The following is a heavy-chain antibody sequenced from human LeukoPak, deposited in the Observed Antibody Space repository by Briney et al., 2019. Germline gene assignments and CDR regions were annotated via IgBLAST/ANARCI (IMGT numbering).Heavy chain of an antibody. CDR1: GYSFTNYW. CDR2: IYPRDSDT. V-gene: IGHV5-51*01. CDR3: ARHMDYGGVNDAFDI. Sequence: GESLKISCQGSGYSFTNYWIGWVRQVPGKGLEWVGIIYPRDSDTRYSPSFQGQVTISAVKSISTAYLQWSSLKASDTAMYYCARHMDYGGVNDAFDIWGQGTMVTVSS. J-gene: IGHJ3*02. D-gene: IGHD4-23*01.